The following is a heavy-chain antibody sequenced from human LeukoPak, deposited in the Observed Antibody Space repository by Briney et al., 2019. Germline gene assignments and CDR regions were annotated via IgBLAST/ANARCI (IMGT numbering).Heavy chain of an antibody. D-gene: IGHD6-19*01. J-gene: IGHJ6*03. CDR1: GGSISSYY. CDR2: IYTSGST. CDR3: AREIWQWPVGSYYMDV. V-gene: IGHV4-4*07. Sequence: PSETLSLTCTVSGGSISSYYWSWIRQPAGKGLEWIGRIYTSGSTNYNPSLKSRVTMSVDTSKNQFSLKLSSVTAADTAVYYCAREIWQWPVGSYYMDVWGKGTTVTVSS.